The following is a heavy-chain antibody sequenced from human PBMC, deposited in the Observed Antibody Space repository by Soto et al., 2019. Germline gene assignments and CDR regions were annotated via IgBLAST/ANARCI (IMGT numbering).Heavy chain of an antibody. D-gene: IGHD4-17*01. J-gene: IGHJ4*02. Sequence: KTSETLSLTCTVSGGSISSGGYYWSWIRQHPGKGLEWIGYIYYSGSTYYNPSLKSRVTISVDTSKNQFSLKLSSVTAADTAVYYCARVGTVTRTIDYWGQGTLVTVSS. CDR3: ARVGTVTRTIDY. CDR2: IYYSGST. CDR1: GGSISSGGYY. V-gene: IGHV4-31*03.